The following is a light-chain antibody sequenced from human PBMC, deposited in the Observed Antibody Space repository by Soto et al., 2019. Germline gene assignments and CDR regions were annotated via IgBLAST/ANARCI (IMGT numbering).Light chain of an antibody. V-gene: IGLV1-47*02. J-gene: IGLJ3*02. Sequence: QSVLTQPPSASRTPGQRVTISCSGSSSNIGRNPVYWCQQVPGTAPKLLFYTNDQRPSGVPDRFSGSKSGTSASLAISGLRSEDEADYYCAAWDDSLSGPVFGGGTKLTVL. CDR1: SSNIGRNP. CDR2: TND. CDR3: AAWDDSLSGPV.